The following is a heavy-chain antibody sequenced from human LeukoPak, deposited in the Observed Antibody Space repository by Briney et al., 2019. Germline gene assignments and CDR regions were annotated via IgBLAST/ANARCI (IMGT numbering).Heavy chain of an antibody. D-gene: IGHD4-23*01. CDR2: INNHKGDT. Sequence: VASVKVSCKASGYTLTKYNISWGRPAPGQGLGWMGWINNHKGDTLYAQKLQGRVTMTADTSTNTAYMELRSLRFDDTAVYYCAREFGHCYGDNCFYFFDTWGQGFRVTVSS. CDR1: GYTLTKYN. J-gene: IGHJ4*02. CDR3: AREFGHCYGDNCFYFFDT. V-gene: IGHV1-18*01.